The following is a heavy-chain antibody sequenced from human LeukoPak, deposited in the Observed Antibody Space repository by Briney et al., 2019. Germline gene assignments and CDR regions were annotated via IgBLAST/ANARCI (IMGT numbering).Heavy chain of an antibody. D-gene: IGHD3-10*01. V-gene: IGHV3-20*04. CDR3: ARALWSGPVYYGMDV. CDR2: INWNGGST. Sequence: GGSLRLSCAASGFTFDDYGMSWVRQAPGKGLERVSGINWNGGSTGYADSVKGRFTISRDNAKNSLYLQMNSLRAEDTAVYYCARALWSGPVYYGMDVWGQGTTVTVSS. J-gene: IGHJ6*02. CDR1: GFTFDDYG.